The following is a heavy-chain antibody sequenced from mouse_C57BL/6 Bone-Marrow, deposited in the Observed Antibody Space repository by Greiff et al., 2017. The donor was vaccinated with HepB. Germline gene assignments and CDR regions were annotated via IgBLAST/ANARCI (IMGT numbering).Heavy chain of an antibody. CDR2: ISDGGSYT. V-gene: IGHV5-4*01. J-gene: IGHJ2*01. Sequence: EVMLVESGGGLVKPGGSLKLSCAASGFTFSSYAMSWVRQTPEKRLEWVATISDGGSYTYYPDNVKGRFTISRDNAKNNLYLQMSHLKSEDTAMYYCARDYYYGSGNYFDYWGQGTTLTVSS. CDR3: ARDYYYGSGNYFDY. CDR1: GFTFSSYA. D-gene: IGHD1-1*01.